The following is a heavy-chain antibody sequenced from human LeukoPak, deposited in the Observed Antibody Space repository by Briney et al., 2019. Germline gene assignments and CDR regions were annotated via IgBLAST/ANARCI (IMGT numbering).Heavy chain of an antibody. D-gene: IGHD3-22*01. V-gene: IGHV4-39*01. Sequence: WFRQPPGKGLDWIGIINYRGNTYYNPSLKSRVTISVDTSKNQFSLKLSSVTAADTAVYYCARRDSYSSGYYYFDYWGQGTLVTVSS. CDR3: ARRDSYSSGYYYFDY. CDR2: INYRGNT. J-gene: IGHJ4*02.